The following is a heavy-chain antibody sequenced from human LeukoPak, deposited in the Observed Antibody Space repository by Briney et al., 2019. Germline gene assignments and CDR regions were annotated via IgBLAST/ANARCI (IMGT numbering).Heavy chain of an antibody. D-gene: IGHD3-10*01. CDR3: ARAFYGSGSYPDAFDI. CDR2: IYSGGTT. CDR1: GFTVSSNH. Sequence: GGSLRLSCEASGFTVSSNHMTWVRQAPGKGLEWVSIIYSGGTTYYADSVKGRFTISRDYSKNTLYLQMNSLRAEDTAVYYCARAFYGSGSYPDAFDIWGQGTMVTVSS. J-gene: IGHJ3*02. V-gene: IGHV3-66*01.